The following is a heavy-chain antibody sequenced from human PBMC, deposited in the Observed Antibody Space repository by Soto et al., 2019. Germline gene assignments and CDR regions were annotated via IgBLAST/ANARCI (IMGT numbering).Heavy chain of an antibody. CDR3: AREVGSSYYFDY. J-gene: IGHJ4*02. CDR2: ISSSSSYI. CDR1: GFPFSTYI. D-gene: IGHD5-12*01. V-gene: IGHV3-21*01. Sequence: PGGSLRLSCAASGFPFSTYIMTWVHQAPGKGLEWVSSISSSSSYIYYADSVKGRFTISRDNVKNSLYLQMNSLRAEDTAVYYCAREVGSSYYFDYWGQGTLVTVSS.